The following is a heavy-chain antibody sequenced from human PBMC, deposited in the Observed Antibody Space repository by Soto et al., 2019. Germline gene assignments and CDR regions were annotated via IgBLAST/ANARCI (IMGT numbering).Heavy chain of an antibody. D-gene: IGHD4-17*01. V-gene: IGHV4-39*01. J-gene: IGHJ4*02. CDR1: GGSISSSSNH. CDR2: IYYSENT. CDR3: ATYPPYGPLDH. Sequence: QLQLQESGPGLVKPSETLSLTCTVSGGSISSSSNHWGWIRQPPGKWLEWIGNIYYSENTYYNTSLKGRVTISVDTSKNQFSLRLTSVTSADTAVYYCATYPPYGPLDHWGQGTLVTFSS.